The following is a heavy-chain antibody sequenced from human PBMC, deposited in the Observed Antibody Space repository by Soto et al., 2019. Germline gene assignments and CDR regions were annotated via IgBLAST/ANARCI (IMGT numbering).Heavy chain of an antibody. Sequence: QVHLVQSGAEVKKPGSSVTVSCKASGGTFNKYAISWVRQAPGQGLEWMGGIIPFFGAPNYAQKFQRRVTLTADESTTTVYMELSSLRSDDTAVYYCARGYSGYEMDVWGQGTTVTVSS. D-gene: IGHD5-12*01. V-gene: IGHV1-69*01. CDR2: IIPFFGAP. CDR1: GGTFNKYA. CDR3: ARGYSGYEMDV. J-gene: IGHJ6*02.